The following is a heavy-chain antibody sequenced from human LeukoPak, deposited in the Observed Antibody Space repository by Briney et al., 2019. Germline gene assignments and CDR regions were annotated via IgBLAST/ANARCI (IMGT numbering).Heavy chain of an antibody. J-gene: IGHJ4*02. CDR1: GFTFSNYW. CDR3: ARWEPRHCSFISCNGFDY. D-gene: IGHD2-2*01. V-gene: IGHV3-7*01. Sequence: GGSLRLSCAASGFTFSNYWMTWVRQAPGKGLEWVANINQDGTGKNYVDSVKGRFTISRDNAKNSLYLQMNSLRAEDTAVYYCARWEPRHCSFISCNGFDYWGQGSLVTVSS. CDR2: INQDGTGK.